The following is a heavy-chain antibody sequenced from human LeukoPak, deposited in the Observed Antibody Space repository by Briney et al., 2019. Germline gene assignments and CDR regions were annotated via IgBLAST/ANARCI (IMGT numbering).Heavy chain of an antibody. CDR2: IKQDGSEK. D-gene: IGHD2-15*01. CDR1: GFTFSSYW. CDR3: ARGRRIVVVLGTTRTHRDYYMDV. Sequence: GGSLRLSCAASGFTFSSYWMSWVRQAPGKGLEWVANIKQDGSEKYYVDSVKGRFTISRDNAKNSLYLQMNSLRAEDTAVYYCARGRRIVVVLGTTRTHRDYYMDVWGKGTTVTVSS. V-gene: IGHV3-7*01. J-gene: IGHJ6*03.